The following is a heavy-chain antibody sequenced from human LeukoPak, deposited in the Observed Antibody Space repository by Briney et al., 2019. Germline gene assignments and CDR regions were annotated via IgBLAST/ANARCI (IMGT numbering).Heavy chain of an antibody. J-gene: IGHJ5*02. CDR3: AKNGQSGFSFDP. CDR2: IYYSGST. D-gene: IGHD1-26*01. CDR1: GGSISSGGYY. V-gene: IGHV4-31*03. Sequence: PSETLSLTCTVSGGSISSGGYYWSWIRQHPGKGLEWIGYIYYSGSTYYNPSLKSRVTISADTSKNQFSLKLSSVTAADTAVYYCAKNGQSGFSFDPWGQGTLVTVSS.